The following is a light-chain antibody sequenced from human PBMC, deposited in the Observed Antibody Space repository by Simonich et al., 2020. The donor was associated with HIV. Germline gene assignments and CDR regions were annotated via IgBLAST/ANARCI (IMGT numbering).Light chain of an antibody. J-gene: IGLJ2*01. CDR1: SRDVGGYNY. V-gene: IGLV2-14*01. CDR3: SSYTSSSRV. Sequence: QSALTQPPSASGSPGQSVTISCTGTSRDVGGYNYVSWYQQHPGKAPKLMIYEGSKRPSGVSKRFSGSKSGNTASLTISGLQAEDEADYYCSSYTSSSRVFGGGTKLTVL. CDR2: EGS.